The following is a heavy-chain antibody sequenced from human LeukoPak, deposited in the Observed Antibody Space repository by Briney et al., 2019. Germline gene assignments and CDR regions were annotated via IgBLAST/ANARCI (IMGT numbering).Heavy chain of an antibody. D-gene: IGHD3-3*01. CDR3: ANGYDFWSGYLVY. V-gene: IGHV3-9*02. CDR2: IYWSSSGT. Sequence: PGGSLRLSWVVSGLNSEDHAMHWVRQAPGKGLEWVSGIYWSSSGTGYADSVKGRFTVSRDSAKNSLYLQMNSLRAEDTAVYYCANGYDFWSGYLVYWGQGTLVTVSS. CDR1: GLNSEDHA. J-gene: IGHJ4*02.